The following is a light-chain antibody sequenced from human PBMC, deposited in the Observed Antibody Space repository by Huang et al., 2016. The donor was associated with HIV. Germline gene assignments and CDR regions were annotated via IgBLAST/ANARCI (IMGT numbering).Light chain of an antibody. CDR3: QQYNNWPWT. CDR1: QSVSSN. V-gene: IGKV3-15*01. J-gene: IGKJ1*01. Sequence: EKVMTQSPATLSVSPGERATLSCRASQSVSSNLAWYHQKPGQAPRLLMDGASTRATGIPARFSGSGSGTEFTLTISSLQSEEFAVYYCQQYNNWPWTFGQGTKVEIK. CDR2: GAS.